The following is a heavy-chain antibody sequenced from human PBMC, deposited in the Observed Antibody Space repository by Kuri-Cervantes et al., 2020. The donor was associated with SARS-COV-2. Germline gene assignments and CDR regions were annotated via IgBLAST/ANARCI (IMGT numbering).Heavy chain of an antibody. D-gene: IGHD2-21*01. CDR2: ISSSGGST. J-gene: IGHJ4*02. CDR3: ASSYGHIDPFDY. V-gene: IGHV3-23*01. Sequence: GGSLRLSCAASGFTFSSYAMSWVRQAPGKGLEWVSAISSSGGSTYYADPGKGRFTISRDNSKNTLYLQMNSLRAEDTAVYYCASSYGHIDPFDYWGQGTLVTVSS. CDR1: GFTFSSYA.